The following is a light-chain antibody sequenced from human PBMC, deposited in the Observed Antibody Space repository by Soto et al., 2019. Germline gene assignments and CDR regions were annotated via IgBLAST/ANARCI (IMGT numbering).Light chain of an antibody. V-gene: IGKV1-39*01. Sequence: DILMTQSPSSLSASVGDRVTITCRASQSIGSYLHWYQQKEGRAPALLVYASSNLQSGVPSRFSGSGSATDFTLTIKSLQPEDVETYYCQQGYSSPWTFGQGTKVDI. CDR2: ASS. J-gene: IGKJ1*01. CDR1: QSIGSY. CDR3: QQGYSSPWT.